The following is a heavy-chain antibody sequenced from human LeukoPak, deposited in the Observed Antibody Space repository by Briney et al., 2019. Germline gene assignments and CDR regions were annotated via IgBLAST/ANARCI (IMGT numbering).Heavy chain of an antibody. CDR1: GGSISSHY. J-gene: IGHJ5*02. D-gene: IGHD3-16*01. CDR3: ARATADYDWDFNWFDP. CDR2: IYYSGST. V-gene: IGHV4-59*11. Sequence: SETLSLTCTVSGGSISSHYWSWIRQPPGKGLEWIGYIYYSGSTNYNPSLKSRVTISVDTSKNQFSLKLSSVTAADTAVYYCARATADYDWDFNWFDPWGQGTLVTVSS.